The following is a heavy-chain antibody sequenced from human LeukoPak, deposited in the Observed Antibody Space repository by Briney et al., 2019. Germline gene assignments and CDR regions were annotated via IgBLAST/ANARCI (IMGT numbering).Heavy chain of an antibody. V-gene: IGHV3-30*04. CDR3: AKDPGIVVVTNWFDP. D-gene: IGHD3-22*01. CDR1: GFTFSSYA. Sequence: GGSLRLSCAASGFTFSSYAMHWVRQAPGKGLEWVAVISYDGSNKYYADSVKGRFTISRDNSKNTLYLQMNSLRAEDTAVYYCAKDPGIVVVTNWFDPWGQGTLVTVSS. J-gene: IGHJ5*02. CDR2: ISYDGSNK.